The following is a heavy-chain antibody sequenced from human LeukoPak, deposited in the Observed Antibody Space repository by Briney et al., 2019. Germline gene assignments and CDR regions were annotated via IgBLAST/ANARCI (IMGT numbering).Heavy chain of an antibody. D-gene: IGHD3-9*01. CDR1: GFTFSSYA. Sequence: GGSLRLSCAASGFTFSSYAMSWVRQAPGKGLEWVSAISGSGGSTYYADSVKGRFTISRDNSKNTLYLQMNSLRAEDTAVYYGAKDREKSGLRYFDWLLLDYWGQGTLVTVSS. J-gene: IGHJ4*02. CDR3: AKDREKSGLRYFDWLLLDY. CDR2: ISGSGGST. V-gene: IGHV3-23*01.